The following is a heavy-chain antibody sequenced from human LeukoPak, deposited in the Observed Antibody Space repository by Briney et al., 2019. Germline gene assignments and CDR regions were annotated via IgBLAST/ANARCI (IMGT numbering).Heavy chain of an antibody. Sequence: GGSLRLSCAASGFTFSDYYMSWIRQAPGKGLEWVSYISSSGSTIYYADSVKGRFTISRDNSKNSLYLQMNSLRAEDTAVYYCARTLTPMENWFDPWGQGTLVTVSS. V-gene: IGHV3-11*04. J-gene: IGHJ5*02. CDR3: ARTLTPMENWFDP. D-gene: IGHD5-18*01. CDR2: ISSSGSTI. CDR1: GFTFSDYY.